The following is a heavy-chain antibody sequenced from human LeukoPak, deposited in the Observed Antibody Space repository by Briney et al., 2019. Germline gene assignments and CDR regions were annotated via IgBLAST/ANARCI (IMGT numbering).Heavy chain of an antibody. CDR2: FDREDGET. CDR3: ATDRNSSSSFWGYYY. D-gene: IGHD6-6*01. Sequence: GASVKVSRKVSRYTLTELYIHCVRHAPGKAFECMIIFDREDGETFAAQNYQGRVTMTDDTSTETAYMELSRMSAETTVEYCSATDRNSSSSFWGYYYWGQGTLVTVSS. V-gene: IGHV1-24*01. J-gene: IGHJ4*02. CDR1: RYTLTELY.